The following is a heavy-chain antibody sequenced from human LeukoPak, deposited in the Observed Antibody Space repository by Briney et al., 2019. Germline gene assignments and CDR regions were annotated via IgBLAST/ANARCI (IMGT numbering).Heavy chain of an antibody. J-gene: IGHJ6*03. CDR2: IIPIFGTA. V-gene: IGHV1-69*05. CDR3: ARYRVGDYYYYYMDV. Sequence: ASVKVSCKASGGTFSSYAISWVRQAPGQGLEWMGGIIPIFGTANYAQKFQGRVTITTDESTSTAYMELSSLRSEDTAVYYCARYRVGDYYYYYMDVWGKGTTVTVSS. CDR1: GGTFSSYA.